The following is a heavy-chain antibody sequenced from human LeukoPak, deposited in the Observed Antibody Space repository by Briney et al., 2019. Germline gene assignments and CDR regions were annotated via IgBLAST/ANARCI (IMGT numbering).Heavy chain of an antibody. Sequence: KPSETLSLTCAVYGGSFSGYYWSWIRQPPGKGLEWIGEINHSGSTNYNPSLKSRVTISVDTSKNQFSLKLSFVTAADTAVYFCARGLWAPRFDCWGQGTLVTVSS. CDR1: GGSFSGYY. J-gene: IGHJ4*02. V-gene: IGHV4-34*01. CDR2: INHSGST. D-gene: IGHD1-26*01. CDR3: ARGLWAPRFDC.